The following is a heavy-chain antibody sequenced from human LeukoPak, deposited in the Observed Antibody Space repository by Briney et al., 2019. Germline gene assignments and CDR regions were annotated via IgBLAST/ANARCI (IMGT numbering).Heavy chain of an antibody. CDR2: ISGSGGST. Sequence: PGGSLRLSRAASGFTFSSYAMSWVRQAPGKGLEWVSAISGSGGSTYYADSVKGRFTISRDNSKNTLYLQMNSLRAEDTAVYYCAKDDRPRPYYFDYWGQGTLVTVSS. J-gene: IGHJ4*02. CDR1: GFTFSSYA. V-gene: IGHV3-23*01. CDR3: AKDDRPRPYYFDY.